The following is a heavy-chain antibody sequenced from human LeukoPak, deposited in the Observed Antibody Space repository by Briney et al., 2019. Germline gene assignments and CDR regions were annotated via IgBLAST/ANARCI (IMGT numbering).Heavy chain of an antibody. J-gene: IGHJ6*02. CDR2: INHSGSA. CDR3: ARAAARPGYYYYGMDV. V-gene: IGHV4-34*01. Sequence: SETLSLTCAVYGESFSGYYWSWIRQPPGKGLEWIGEINHSGSASYNPSLKSRVIMSADTSKNQFSLRLRSVTAADTAVYYCARAAARPGYYYYGMDVWGQGTTVTVSS. CDR1: GESFSGYY. D-gene: IGHD6-6*01.